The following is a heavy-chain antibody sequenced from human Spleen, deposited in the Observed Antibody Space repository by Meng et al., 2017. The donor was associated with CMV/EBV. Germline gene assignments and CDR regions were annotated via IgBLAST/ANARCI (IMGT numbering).Heavy chain of an antibody. J-gene: IGHJ4*02. V-gene: IGHV2-5*02. CDR3: AHREYQLIWDY. CDR1: GFSLSTSGVG. D-gene: IGHD6-6*01. CDR2: IYWDDDK. Sequence: QTTLKGVGPSLVQPTQTLPLTCTFSGFSLSTSGVGVGWIRQPPGKALEWLALIYWDDDKRYSPSLKSRLTISKDTSKNQVVLTMTNMDPVETATYYCAHREYQLIWDYWGQGTLVTVSS.